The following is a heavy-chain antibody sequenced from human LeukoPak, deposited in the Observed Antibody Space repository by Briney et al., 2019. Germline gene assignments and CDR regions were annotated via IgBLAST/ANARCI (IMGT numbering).Heavy chain of an antibody. Sequence: SETLSLTCAVYGGSFSGYYWSWIRQPPGKGLEWIGEISHSGSTYYNPSLKSRVTISVDTSKNQFSLKLSSVTAADTAVYYCARVQAPNTLAAAGSEDMDVWGKGTTVTVSS. D-gene: IGHD6-13*01. CDR1: GGSFSGYY. V-gene: IGHV4-34*01. CDR2: ISHSGST. J-gene: IGHJ6*03. CDR3: ARVQAPNTLAAAGSEDMDV.